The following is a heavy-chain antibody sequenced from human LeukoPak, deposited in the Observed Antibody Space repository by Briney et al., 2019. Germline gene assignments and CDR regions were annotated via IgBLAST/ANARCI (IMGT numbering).Heavy chain of an antibody. D-gene: IGHD6-6*01. Sequence: SETLSLTCSVSGVSVSNHYWSWIRQPPGKGLEWIGWFYYSGGTYFNPSLGSRVTISADTSRNHLSLNLRSLTAADTAVYYCARGGAARDWFDPWGQGTLVTVSS. V-gene: IGHV4-59*02. J-gene: IGHJ5*02. CDR1: GVSVSNHY. CDR2: FYYSGGT. CDR3: ARGGAARDWFDP.